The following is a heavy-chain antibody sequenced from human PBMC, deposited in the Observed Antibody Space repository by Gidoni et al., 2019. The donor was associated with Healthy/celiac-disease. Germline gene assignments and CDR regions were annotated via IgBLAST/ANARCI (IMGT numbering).Heavy chain of an antibody. V-gene: IGHV3-49*05. CDR1: GFTFGDYA. D-gene: IGHD2-2*02. Sequence: EVQLVESVGGLVKPGRSLRLSCTASGFTFGDYAMSCFRQAPGKGLEWVGFIRSKAYGGTTEYAASGKGRFTISRDDSKSIAYLQMNSLKTEDTAVYYCTRDPLGYCSSTSCHNNWFDPWGQGTLVTVSS. CDR3: TRDPLGYCSSTSCHNNWFDP. CDR2: IRSKAYGGTT. J-gene: IGHJ5*02.